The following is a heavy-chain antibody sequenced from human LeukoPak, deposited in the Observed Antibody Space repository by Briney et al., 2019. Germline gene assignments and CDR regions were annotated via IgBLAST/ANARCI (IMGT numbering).Heavy chain of an antibody. Sequence: PSETLSLTCTVSGGSVSSGSYYWSWIRQPPGKGLEWIGYIYYSGSTNYNPSLKSRVTISVDTSKNQFSLKLSSVTAADTAVYYCARDYRIAAAGSGPQTYYYYYGMDVWGPRDHGHRLL. D-gene: IGHD6-13*01. CDR2: IYYSGST. J-gene: IGHJ6*01. CDR1: GGSVSSGSYY. CDR3: ARDYRIAAAGSGPQTYYYYYGMDV. V-gene: IGHV4-61*01.